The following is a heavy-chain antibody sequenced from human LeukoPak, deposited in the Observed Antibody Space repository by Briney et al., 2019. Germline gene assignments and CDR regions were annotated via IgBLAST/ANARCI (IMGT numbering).Heavy chain of an antibody. CDR3: AKRMGPSIAAADLDY. CDR2: ISYDGSNK. CDR1: GFTLSSFG. Sequence: GGSLRLSCAASGFTLSSFGMHWVRQAPGKGLEWVAVISYDGSNKYYADSVKGRFTISRDNSKNTLYLQMNSLRAEDTAVYHCAKRMGPSIAAADLDYWGQGTLVIVSS. J-gene: IGHJ4*02. D-gene: IGHD6-13*01. V-gene: IGHV3-30*18.